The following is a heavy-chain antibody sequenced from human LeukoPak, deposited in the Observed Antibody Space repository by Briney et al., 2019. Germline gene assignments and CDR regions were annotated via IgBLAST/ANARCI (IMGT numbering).Heavy chain of an antibody. D-gene: IGHD5-18*01. V-gene: IGHV3-23*01. CDR1: GLTFSSYA. CDR2: ITKGGNT. Sequence: GGSLRLSCAASGLTFSSYAMSWVRQAPGKGLEWVSGITKGGNTYYIDSVKGRFTISRDNSNSMVFLQMDSLTADDTALYFCARGGYTYGPGLWGQGTLVTVSS. CDR3: ARGGYTYGPGL. J-gene: IGHJ4*02.